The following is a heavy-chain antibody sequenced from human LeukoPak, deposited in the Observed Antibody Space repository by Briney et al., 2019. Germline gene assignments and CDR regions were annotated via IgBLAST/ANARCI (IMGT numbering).Heavy chain of an antibody. V-gene: IGHV1-18*01. CDR3: ARQVDSTMALPDY. Sequence: GASVKVSCKASGYTFASYGVSWARQAPGQGLEWMGWISAYNGKTNYAQKLQGRVTMTTDTSTSTAYMELRSLRSDDTTVYYCARQVDSTMALPDYWGQGTLVTVSS. D-gene: IGHD3-10*01. J-gene: IGHJ4*02. CDR1: GYTFASYG. CDR2: ISAYNGKT.